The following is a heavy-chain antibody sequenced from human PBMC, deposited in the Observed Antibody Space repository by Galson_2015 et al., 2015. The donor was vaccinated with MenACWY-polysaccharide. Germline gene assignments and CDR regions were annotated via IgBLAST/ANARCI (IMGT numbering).Heavy chain of an antibody. D-gene: IGHD2-2*01. CDR2: ISYDGSNK. Sequence: SLRLSCAASGFTFSSYAIHWVRQAPGKGLEWVAVISYDGSNKYYADSLKGRFTISRDNSKNMLYLQMNSLRAEDTAVYYCARAYCDRTTCYGMDVWVQGTTVTVSS. J-gene: IGHJ6*02. CDR1: GFTFSSYA. CDR3: ARAYCDRTTCYGMDV. V-gene: IGHV3-30-3*01.